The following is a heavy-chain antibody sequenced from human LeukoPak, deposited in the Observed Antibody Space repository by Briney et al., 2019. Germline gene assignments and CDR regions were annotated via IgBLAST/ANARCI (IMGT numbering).Heavy chain of an antibody. CDR2: IYYSGST. J-gene: IGHJ3*02. V-gene: IGHV4-59*01. CDR3: ARWGGIAAAISPPDAFDI. Sequence: PSETLSLTCTVSGGSISSYYWSWIRQPPGKGLEWIGYIYYSGSTNYNPSLKSRVTISVDTSKNQFSLKLSSVTAADTAVYYCARWGGIAAAISPPDAFDIWGQGTMVTVSS. CDR1: GGSISSYY. D-gene: IGHD6-13*01.